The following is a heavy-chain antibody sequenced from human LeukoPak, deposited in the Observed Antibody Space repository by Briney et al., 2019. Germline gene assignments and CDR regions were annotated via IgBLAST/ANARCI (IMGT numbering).Heavy chain of an antibody. CDR3: ARAYYDFWSGYPTDY. V-gene: IGHV1-18*01. D-gene: IGHD3-3*01. CDR1: GYTFTSYG. Sequence: ASVKVSCKASGYTFTSYGISWVRQAPGQGLEWMGWISAYNGNTNYAQKLQGRVTMTTDTSTSTAYVELRSLRSDDTAVYYCARAYYDFWSGYPTDYWGQGTLVTVSS. J-gene: IGHJ4*02. CDR2: ISAYNGNT.